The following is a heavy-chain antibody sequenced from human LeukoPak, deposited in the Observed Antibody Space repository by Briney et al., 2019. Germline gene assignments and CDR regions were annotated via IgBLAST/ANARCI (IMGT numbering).Heavy chain of an antibody. CDR2: IWYDGSNK. CDR1: GFTFSSYG. CDR3: ARDRIAAAGTITYWFDP. Sequence: GGSLRLSCAASGFTFSSYGMHGVRQAPGKGLEWVAVIWYDGSNKYYADSVKGRFTISRDNSKNTLYLQMNSLRAEDTAVYYCARDRIAAAGTITYWFDPWGQGTLVTVSS. J-gene: IGHJ5*02. D-gene: IGHD6-13*01. V-gene: IGHV3-33*01.